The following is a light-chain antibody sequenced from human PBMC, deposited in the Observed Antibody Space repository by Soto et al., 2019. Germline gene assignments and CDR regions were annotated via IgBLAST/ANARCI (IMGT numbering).Light chain of an antibody. Sequence: EIVLTQSPGSLSLSPGQRATLSCRASQSVDTTFFAWYQKKPGQAPRLLIYGASQRATGNPDRFSGSGSGTAFTLIISILETEDFAVYYLQQDMSSVTCGQGTNEEIK. CDR2: GAS. CDR3: QQDMSSVT. V-gene: IGKV3-20*01. J-gene: IGKJ1*01. CDR1: QSVDTTF.